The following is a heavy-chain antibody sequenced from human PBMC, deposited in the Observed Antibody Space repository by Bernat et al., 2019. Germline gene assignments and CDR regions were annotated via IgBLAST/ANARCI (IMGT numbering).Heavy chain of an antibody. J-gene: IGHJ6*03. V-gene: IGHV4-59*01. CDR1: RASLTDYY. CDR3: ESVPLVCSDGTCYYYVDV. Sequence: QVLVQESGPGLVKPSETLSLTCAVSRASLTDYYWAWIRQPPGKGLEWTAYIHYSGTTDYNPSLRSRVTISVDTSKNQFSLKLSPVIAADTAVYYCESVPLVCSDGTCYYYVDVWGKGTTVTVSS. CDR2: IHYSGTT. D-gene: IGHD2-15*01.